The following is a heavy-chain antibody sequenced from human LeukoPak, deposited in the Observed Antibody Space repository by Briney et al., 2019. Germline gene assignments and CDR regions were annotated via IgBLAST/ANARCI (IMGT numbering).Heavy chain of an antibody. V-gene: IGHV1-69*13. CDR3: AREAAFPVVAATPYYYYGMDV. Sequence: ASVKVSCKASGGTFSSYAISWVRQAPGQGLEWMGGIIPIFGTANCAQKFQGRVTITADESTSTAYMELSSLRSEDTAVYYCAREAAFPVVAATPYYYYGMDVWGQGTTVTVSS. D-gene: IGHD2-15*01. CDR2: IIPIFGTA. CDR1: GGTFSSYA. J-gene: IGHJ6*02.